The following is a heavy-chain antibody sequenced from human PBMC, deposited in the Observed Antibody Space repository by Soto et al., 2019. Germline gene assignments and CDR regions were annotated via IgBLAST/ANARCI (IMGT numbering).Heavy chain of an antibody. Sequence: GGSLRLSCAASGFTFSSYAMSWVRQAPGKGLEWVSALSTGGGSTYYADSVKGRFTISRDNSKDTLYLQMNSLRAEDTAVYYCARDRYGSGSMDVWGQGTTVTVSS. CDR2: LSTGGGST. CDR1: GFTFSSYA. D-gene: IGHD3-10*01. V-gene: IGHV3-23*01. CDR3: ARDRYGSGSMDV. J-gene: IGHJ6*02.